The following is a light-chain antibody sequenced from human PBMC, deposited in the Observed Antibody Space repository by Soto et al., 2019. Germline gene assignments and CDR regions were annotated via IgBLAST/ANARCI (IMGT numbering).Light chain of an antibody. CDR3: QQLNSYPIT. V-gene: IGKV3-11*01. CDR2: DAS. CDR1: QSVSSY. Sequence: EIVLTQSPATLSLSPGERATLSCGASQSVSSYLVWYQQKPGQAPRLLIYDASKRATGVPARFSGSGSGTDFTLTISSLQPEDFATYYCQQLNSYPITFGQGTRLEIK. J-gene: IGKJ5*01.